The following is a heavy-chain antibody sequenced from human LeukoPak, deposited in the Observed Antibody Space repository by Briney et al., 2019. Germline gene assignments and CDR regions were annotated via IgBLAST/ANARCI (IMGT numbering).Heavy chain of an antibody. Sequence: GASVTVSCKASGYTLTNYALNWVRQAPGQGLEWMGWINTNTGNPTYAQGFTGRFVFYLDTSVNTAYLQISSLKAEDTAIYYCARVQGYCSTTSCYPHYWGQGTLITVSS. CDR3: ARVQGYCSTTSCYPHY. D-gene: IGHD2-2*01. CDR1: GYTLTNYA. V-gene: IGHV7-4-1*02. CDR2: INTNTGNP. J-gene: IGHJ4*02.